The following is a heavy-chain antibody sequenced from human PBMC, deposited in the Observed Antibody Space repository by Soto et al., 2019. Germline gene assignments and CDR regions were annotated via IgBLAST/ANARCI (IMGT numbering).Heavy chain of an antibody. D-gene: IGHD3-22*01. CDR1: GYTFTSYA. Sequence: QVQLVQSGAEVKKPGASVKVSCKASGYTFTSYAMHWVRQAPGQRLEWMGWINAGNGNTKYSQKFQGRVTITRDTSASTAYMELSSLRSEDTAVYYCAREGGGYNRLRKWGQGTLVTVSS. CDR3: AREGGGYNRLRK. CDR2: INAGNGNT. J-gene: IGHJ4*02. V-gene: IGHV1-3*01.